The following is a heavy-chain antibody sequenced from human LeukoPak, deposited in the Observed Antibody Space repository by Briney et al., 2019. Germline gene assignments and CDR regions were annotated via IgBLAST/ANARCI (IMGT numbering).Heavy chain of an antibody. CDR3: AIDRVGATIDY. V-gene: IGHV1-46*01. CDR1: GYTFTSYY. Sequence: ASVEVSCKASGYTFTSYYMHWVRQAPGQGLEWMGIINPSGGSTSYAQKFQGRVTMTRDTSTSTVYMELSSLRSEDTAVYYCAIDRVGATIDYWGQGTLVTVSS. J-gene: IGHJ4*02. CDR2: INPSGGST. D-gene: IGHD1-26*01.